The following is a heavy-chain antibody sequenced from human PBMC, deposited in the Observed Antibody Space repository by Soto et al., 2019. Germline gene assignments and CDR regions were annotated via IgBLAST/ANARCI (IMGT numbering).Heavy chain of an antibody. Sequence: GASVKVSSKASGGTFSGYAISWVRQAPGQGLEWMGGIIPIFGTANYAQKFQGRVTITADESTSTAYMELSSLRSEDTAVYYCAREENYYDSSGYNYWGQGTLVTVSS. D-gene: IGHD3-22*01. CDR2: IIPIFGTA. CDR3: AREENYYDSSGYNY. CDR1: GGTFSGYA. J-gene: IGHJ4*02. V-gene: IGHV1-69*13.